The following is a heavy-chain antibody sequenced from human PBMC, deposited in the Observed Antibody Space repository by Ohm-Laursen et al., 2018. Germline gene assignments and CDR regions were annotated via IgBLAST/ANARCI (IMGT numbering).Heavy chain of an antibody. CDR2: LTTGGGST. CDR1: GFTFSSYD. V-gene: IGHV3-23*01. Sequence: SLRLSCSASGFTFSSYDMTWVRQAPGKGLEWVSCLTTGGGSTYYADSVKGRFTISRDNYKNTLYLQMNSLRVEDTAVYYCAKVETSGWSYFQHWGQGTLVTVSS. J-gene: IGHJ1*01. CDR3: AKVETSGWSYFQH. D-gene: IGHD6-19*01.